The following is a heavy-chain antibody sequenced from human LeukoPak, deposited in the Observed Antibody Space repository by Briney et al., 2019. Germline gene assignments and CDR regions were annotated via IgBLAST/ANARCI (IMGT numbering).Heavy chain of an antibody. CDR3: AKTYYYDSSGYNWFDP. CDR1: GYSISSGYY. J-gene: IGHJ5*02. Sequence: SETLSLTCAVSGYSISSGYYWGWIRQPPAKGLEWIGIIYHSGSTYYNPSLNSRVTISVDTSKNQFSLKLSSVTAADTAVYYCAKTYYYDSSGYNWFDPWGQGTLVTVSS. CDR2: IYHSGST. D-gene: IGHD3-22*01. V-gene: IGHV4-38-2*01.